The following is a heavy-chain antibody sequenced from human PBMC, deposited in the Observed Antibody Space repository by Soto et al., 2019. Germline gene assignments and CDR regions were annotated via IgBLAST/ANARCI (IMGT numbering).Heavy chain of an antibody. D-gene: IGHD3-9*01. Sequence: EVQVVESGGGLVKPGGSLRLSCAVSGFTFSTYNMNWVRQAPGKGLQWVSSISSSSSYIYYADSVKGRFTISRDNAKNSLYLQMNSLRVEDTAVYYCSRYYDSLTGYNYWGQGTLAIVSS. CDR2: ISSSSSYI. V-gene: IGHV3-21*01. CDR1: GFTFSTYN. J-gene: IGHJ4*02. CDR3: SRYYDSLTGYNY.